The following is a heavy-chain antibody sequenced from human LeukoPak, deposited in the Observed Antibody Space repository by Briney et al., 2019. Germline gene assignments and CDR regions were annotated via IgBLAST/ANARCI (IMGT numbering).Heavy chain of an antibody. V-gene: IGHV3-30*04. J-gene: IGHJ6*02. Sequence: GGSLRLSCAASGFSFSTYSMHWVRQAPGKGLEWVAVISYDGSNKYYADSVKGRFTISRDNSKNTLYLQMNSLRPEDTAVCYCARAGGRDYFYYYGVDVWGQGTTVTVSS. D-gene: IGHD3-10*01. CDR1: GFSFSTYS. CDR2: ISYDGSNK. CDR3: ARAGGRDYFYYYGVDV.